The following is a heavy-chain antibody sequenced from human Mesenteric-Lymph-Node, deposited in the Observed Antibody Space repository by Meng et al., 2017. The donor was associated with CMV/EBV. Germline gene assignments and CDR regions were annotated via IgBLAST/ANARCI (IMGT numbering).Heavy chain of an antibody. D-gene: IGHD1-26*01. Sequence: SLKISCAASGFTFGDYAMHWVRQAPGKGLEWVSGISWNSGSIGYADSVKGRFTISRDNAKNSLYLQMNSLRAEDTALYYCAKDMGSGVRLYRAFDIWGQGTMVTVSS. CDR2: ISWNSGSI. CDR1: GFTFGDYA. V-gene: IGHV3-9*01. J-gene: IGHJ3*02. CDR3: AKDMGSGVRLYRAFDI.